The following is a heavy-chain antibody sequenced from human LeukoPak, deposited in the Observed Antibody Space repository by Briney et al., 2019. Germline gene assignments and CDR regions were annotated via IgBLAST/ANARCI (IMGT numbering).Heavy chain of an antibody. CDR3: ASQIVVVPAATIDS. Sequence: GGSLRLSCAASGFTFSSYGMNWVRQAPGKGLEWVSCISNSSSYIFYADSVKGRFTISRDNAKNSLYLQMNSLRAEDTAVYYCASQIVVVPAATIDSWGQGTLVTVSS. D-gene: IGHD2-2*01. J-gene: IGHJ4*02. CDR2: ISNSSSYI. V-gene: IGHV3-21*01. CDR1: GFTFSSYG.